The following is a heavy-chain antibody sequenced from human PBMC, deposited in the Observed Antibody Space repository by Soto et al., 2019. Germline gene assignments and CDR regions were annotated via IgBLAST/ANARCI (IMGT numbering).Heavy chain of an antibody. CDR3: AKDGGKDGYFGNWFDP. V-gene: IGHV1-69*15. CDR2: IIPIFGSA. Sequence: QVQLVQSGAEVKKPGSSVKVSCKASGGTFSNYAITWVRQAPGQGLEWLGRIIPIFGSANFAQKFQGRVTLTAXXXTXAVYMELSSLRSDDTAVYYCAKDGGKDGYFGNWFDPWGQGTLVTVSS. D-gene: IGHD5-12*01. CDR1: GGTFSNYA. J-gene: IGHJ5*02.